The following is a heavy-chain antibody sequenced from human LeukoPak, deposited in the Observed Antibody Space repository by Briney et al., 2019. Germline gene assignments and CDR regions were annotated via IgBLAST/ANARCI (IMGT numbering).Heavy chain of an antibody. CDR3: GRLTIYSISVSCPPVGSSDV. J-gene: IGHJ3*01. Sequence: GGSLRLSCTASVGSFSSYSMNWVRQAPGKGLEWVSSISSSSSYIYYADSVKGRFTISRDKAKNSLYLQMNRLRAEDTAVYYCGRLTIYSISVSCPPVGSSDVWGQGTMVTVSS. V-gene: IGHV3-21*01. CDR2: ISSSSSYI. D-gene: IGHD2-2*01. CDR1: VGSFSSYS.